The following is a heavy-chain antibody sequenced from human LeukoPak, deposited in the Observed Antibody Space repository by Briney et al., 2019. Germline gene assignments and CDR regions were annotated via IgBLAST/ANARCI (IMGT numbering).Heavy chain of an antibody. CDR3: ARDETGRYYGSGSSFDY. V-gene: IGHV3-30*02. J-gene: IGHJ4*02. Sequence: PGRSLRLSCAASGFTFRNHGMHWVRQAPGKGLEWVAFIRYDGSNKYYADSVKGRFTISRDNSKNTLYLQMNSLRAEDTAVYYCARDETGRYYGSGSSFDYWGQGTLVTVSS. CDR2: IRYDGSNK. CDR1: GFTFRNHG. D-gene: IGHD3-10*01.